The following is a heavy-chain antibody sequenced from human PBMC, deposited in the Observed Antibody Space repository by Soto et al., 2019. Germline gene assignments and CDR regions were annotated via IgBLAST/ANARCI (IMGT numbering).Heavy chain of an antibody. CDR2: ISYDGSNK. CDR3: AKTYSSSSLGWFDP. CDR1: GFTFSSYG. Sequence: GGSLRLSCAASGFTFSSYGMHWVRQAPGKGLEWVAVISYDGSNKYYADSVKGRFTISRDNSKNTLYLQMNSLRAEDTAVYYCAKTYSSSSLGWFDPWGQGTLVTVSS. D-gene: IGHD6-6*01. V-gene: IGHV3-30*18. J-gene: IGHJ5*02.